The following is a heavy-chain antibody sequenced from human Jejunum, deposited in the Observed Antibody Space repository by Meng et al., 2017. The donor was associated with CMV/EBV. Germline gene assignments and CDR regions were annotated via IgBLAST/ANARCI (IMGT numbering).Heavy chain of an antibody. Sequence: AASGFTLSSFGMHWVRQAPGKGLGWVAFIRYDGSIKYYGHAVKGRFTISRDNSKNTLYLQMRSLTVEDRGVYYCAKDLDYMGGMDVWGQGTTVTVSS. V-gene: IGHV3-30*02. J-gene: IGHJ6*02. CDR1: GFTLSSFG. CDR2: IRYDGSIK. CDR3: AKDLDYMGGMDV. D-gene: IGHD4-11*01.